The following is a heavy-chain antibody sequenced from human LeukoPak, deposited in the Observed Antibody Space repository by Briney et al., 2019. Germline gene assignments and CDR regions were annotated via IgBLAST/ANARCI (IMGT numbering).Heavy chain of an antibody. Sequence: SETLSLTCTVSGGSISSYYWSWIRQPPGKGLEWIGYIYYSGSTNYNPSLKSRVTISVDTSKNQFSLKLSSVTAADTAVYYCARDSDMGSSWFGFDYWGQGTLVTVSS. CDR1: GGSISSYY. CDR2: IYYSGST. J-gene: IGHJ4*02. D-gene: IGHD6-13*01. V-gene: IGHV4-59*01. CDR3: ARDSDMGSSWFGFDY.